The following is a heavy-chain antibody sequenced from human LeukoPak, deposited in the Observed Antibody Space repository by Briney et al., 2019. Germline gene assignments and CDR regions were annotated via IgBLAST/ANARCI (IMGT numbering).Heavy chain of an antibody. CDR1: GFTFSSYE. CDR3: TRDPLDTAMVRHYYYYYMDV. CDR2: ISSSGSTI. J-gene: IGHJ6*03. D-gene: IGHD5-18*01. Sequence: GGSLRLSCAASGFTFSSYEMNWVRQAPGKGLEWVSYISSSGSTIYYADSVKGRFTISRDNAKNSLYLQMNSLRAEDTAVYHCTRDPLDTAMVRHYYYYYMDVWGKGTTVTVSS. V-gene: IGHV3-48*03.